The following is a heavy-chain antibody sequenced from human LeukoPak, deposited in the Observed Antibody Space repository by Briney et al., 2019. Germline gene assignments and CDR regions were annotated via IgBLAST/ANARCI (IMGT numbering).Heavy chain of an antibody. CDR1: GYTFTGYY. V-gene: IGHV1-2*02. J-gene: IGHJ4*02. Sequence: GASVKVSCKASGYTFTGYYMHWVRQAPGQGLEWMGWINPNRGGTNYAQKFQGRVTMTRDTSISTAYMELSRLRSDDTAVYYCARGRITMVRGAKWDYWGQGTLVTVSS. CDR2: INPNRGGT. CDR3: ARGRITMVRGAKWDY. D-gene: IGHD3-10*01.